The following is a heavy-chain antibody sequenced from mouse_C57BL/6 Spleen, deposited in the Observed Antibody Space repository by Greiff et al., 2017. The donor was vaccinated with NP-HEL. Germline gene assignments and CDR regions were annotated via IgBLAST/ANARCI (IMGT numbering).Heavy chain of an antibody. V-gene: IGHV1-82*01. CDR1: GYAFSSSW. Sequence: QVHVKQSGPELVKPGASVKISCKASGYAFSSSWMNWVKQRPGKGLEWIGRIYPGDGDTNYNGKFKGKATLTADKSSSTAYMQLSSLTSEDSAVYFCASYDGYYGKFAYWGQGTLVTVSA. J-gene: IGHJ3*01. D-gene: IGHD2-3*01. CDR3: ASYDGYYGKFAY. CDR2: IYPGDGDT.